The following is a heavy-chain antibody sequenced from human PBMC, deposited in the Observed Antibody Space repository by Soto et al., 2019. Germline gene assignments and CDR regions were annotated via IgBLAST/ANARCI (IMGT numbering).Heavy chain of an antibody. CDR3: AGRQQNYYYYSMDV. CDR1: GISISTYA. V-gene: IGHV3-30*03. J-gene: IGHJ6*02. CDR2: ISQDGSVK. Sequence: QVQLVESGGGVVQPGRSLTVSCAASGISISTYAMHWVRQAPGKGLEWVAVISQDGSVKYYADSVKGRFTISRDNPKNTLFLQINSLGADDTAVYYCAGRQQNYYYYSMDVWGQGTTVTVSS. D-gene: IGHD6-13*01.